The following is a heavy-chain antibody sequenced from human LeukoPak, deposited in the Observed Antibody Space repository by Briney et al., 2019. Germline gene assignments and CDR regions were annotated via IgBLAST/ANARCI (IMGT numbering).Heavy chain of an antibody. CDR1: GFTFSSYW. V-gene: IGHV3-7*01. CDR2: MKYDGSEK. J-gene: IGHJ4*02. CDR3: ARDIAAAGLFFDY. D-gene: IGHD6-13*01. Sequence: GGPLRLSCAASGFTFSSYWMSWVRQAPGKGLEWVANMKYDGSEKDYVDSVKGRFTISRDNAKNSLYLQMNSLRAEDTAVYYCARDIAAAGLFFDYWGQGTLVTVSS.